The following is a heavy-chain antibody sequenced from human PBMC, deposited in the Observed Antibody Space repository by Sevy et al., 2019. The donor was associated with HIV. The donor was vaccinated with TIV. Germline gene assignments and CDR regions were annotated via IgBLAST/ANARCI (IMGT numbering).Heavy chain of an antibody. Sequence: GGSLRLSCAASGFTFSDYYMSWIRQAPGKGLEWVSYISSSGSTIYYADSLKGRFTISRDNAKNQLYLQMNSLRAEDTAVYYCARASTVTLAEYFQHWGQGTLVTVSS. D-gene: IGHD4-17*01. J-gene: IGHJ1*01. CDR3: ARASTVTLAEYFQH. CDR1: GFTFSDYY. V-gene: IGHV3-11*01. CDR2: ISSSGSTI.